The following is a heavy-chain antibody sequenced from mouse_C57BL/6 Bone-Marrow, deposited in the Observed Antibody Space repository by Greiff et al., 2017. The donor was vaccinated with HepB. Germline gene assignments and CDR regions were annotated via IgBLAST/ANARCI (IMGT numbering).Heavy chain of an antibody. CDR2: IDPSDSYT. CDR1: GYTFTSYW. Sequence: QVQLQQPGAELVRPGTSVKLSCKASGYTFTSYWMHWVKQRPGQGLEWIGVIDPSDSYTNYNQKFKGKATLTVDTSSSTAYMQLSSLTSEDSAVYYGARGYDYDEGGGDFDYWGQGTTLTVSS. CDR3: ARGYDYDEGGGDFDY. V-gene: IGHV1-59*01. J-gene: IGHJ2*01. D-gene: IGHD2-4*01.